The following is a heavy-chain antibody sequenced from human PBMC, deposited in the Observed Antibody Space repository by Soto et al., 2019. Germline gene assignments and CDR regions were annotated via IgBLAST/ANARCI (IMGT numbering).Heavy chain of an antibody. J-gene: IGHJ6*02. Sequence: TSETLSLTCALSVDSVSNSRASWNWIRDSPSRGLEWLGRTYYSSKWYYDYAVSVQSRITISPDTSKNQFSLQLGSVTPEDTAVYYCAGGYGLNVWGQGTTVTVSS. CDR2: TYYSSKWYY. V-gene: IGHV6-1*01. CDR3: AGGYGLNV. CDR1: VDSVSNSRAS.